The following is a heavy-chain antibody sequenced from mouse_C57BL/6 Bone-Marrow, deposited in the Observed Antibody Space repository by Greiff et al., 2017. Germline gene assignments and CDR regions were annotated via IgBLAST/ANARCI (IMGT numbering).Heavy chain of an antibody. J-gene: IGHJ4*01. D-gene: IGHD2-4*01. CDR2: IDPSDSYT. Sequence: QVQLQQPGAELVMPGASVKLSCKASGYTFTSYWMHWVKQRPGQGLEWIGEIDPSDSYTNYNQKFKGKSTLTVDKSSSTAYMQLSSLTSEDSAVYYCARDDYEDAMDYWGQGTSVTVSS. CDR3: ARDDYEDAMDY. CDR1: GYTFTSYW. V-gene: IGHV1-69*01.